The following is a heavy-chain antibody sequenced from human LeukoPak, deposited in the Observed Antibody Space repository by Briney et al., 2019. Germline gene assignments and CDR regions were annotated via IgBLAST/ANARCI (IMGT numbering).Heavy chain of an antibody. D-gene: IGHD5-12*01. CDR1: GFTFSSYA. CDR2: ISGSGGST. Sequence: PGGSLRLSCAASGFTFSSYAMSRVRQAPGKGLEWVSAISGSGGSTYYADSVKGRFTISRDNAKNSLYLQMNSLRAEDTAVYYCARDAVEWLRFPGAPYYYYMDVWGKGTTVTVSS. CDR3: ARDAVEWLRFPGAPYYYYMDV. J-gene: IGHJ6*03. V-gene: IGHV3-23*01.